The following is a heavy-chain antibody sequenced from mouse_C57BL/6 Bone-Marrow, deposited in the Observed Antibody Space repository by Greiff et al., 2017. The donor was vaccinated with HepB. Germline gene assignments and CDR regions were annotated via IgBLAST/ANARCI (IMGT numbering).Heavy chain of an antibody. CDR2: IDPSDSET. Sequence: QVQLQQPGAELVRPGSSVKLSCKASGYTFTSYWMHWVKQRPIQGLEWIGNIDPSDSETHYNQKFKDKATLTVDKSSSTAYMQLSSLTSEDSAVYYCARRDDSLYAMDYWGQGTSVTVSS. V-gene: IGHV1-52*01. J-gene: IGHJ4*01. D-gene: IGHD2-4*01. CDR1: GYTFTSYW. CDR3: ARRDDSLYAMDY.